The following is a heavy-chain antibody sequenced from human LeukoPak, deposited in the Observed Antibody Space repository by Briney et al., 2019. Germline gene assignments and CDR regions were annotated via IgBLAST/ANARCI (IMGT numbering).Heavy chain of an antibody. V-gene: IGHV1-8*01. CDR2: MNPNSGNT. CDR1: GYTFTSCD. CDR3: SVGPLYDYGVT. D-gene: IGHD4-17*01. J-gene: IGHJ5*02. Sequence: ASVKVSCKASGYTFTSCDINWVRQATGQGLEWMGWMNPNSGNTGYAQKFQGRVTMTRNTSISTAYMELSSLRSEDTAVYYCSVGPLYDYGVTWGQGTLVTVSS.